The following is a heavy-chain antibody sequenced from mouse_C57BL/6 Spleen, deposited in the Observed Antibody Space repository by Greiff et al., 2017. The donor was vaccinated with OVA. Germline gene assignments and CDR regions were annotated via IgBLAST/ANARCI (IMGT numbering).Heavy chain of an antibody. V-gene: IGHV1-15*01. J-gene: IGHJ2*01. CDR2: IDPETGGT. D-gene: IGHD2-10*01. CDR3: TRWSLQFRFDY. CDR1: GYTFTDYE. Sequence: QVQLQQSGAELVRPGASVTLSCKASGYTFTDYEMHWVKQTPVHGLEWIGAIDPETGGTAYNQKFKGKAILTADKSSSTAYMELRSLTSEDSAVYYCTRWSLQFRFDYWGQGTTLTVSS.